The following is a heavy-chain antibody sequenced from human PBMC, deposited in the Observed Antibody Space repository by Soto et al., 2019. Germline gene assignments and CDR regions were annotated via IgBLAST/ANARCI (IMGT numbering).Heavy chain of an antibody. D-gene: IGHD3-10*01. CDR3: ASPGSDRELVYYFDY. CDR1: GYIFTNYW. J-gene: IGHJ4*02. CDR2: IDPSDSHT. Sequence: PGESLKSSFKGSGYIFTNYWIGWVRQMPGKDLELMGTIDPSDSHTNYSLSFQGHVTFSDDKSIRTAFLQWSSLKASDTAMYYCASPGSDRELVYYFDYWGQGTLVPV. V-gene: IGHV5-10-1*01.